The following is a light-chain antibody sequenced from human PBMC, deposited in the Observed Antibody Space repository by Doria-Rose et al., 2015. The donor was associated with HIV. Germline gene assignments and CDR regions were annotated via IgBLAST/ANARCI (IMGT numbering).Light chain of an antibody. CDR2: WAS. CDR3: QQYYDTPS. J-gene: IGKJ3*01. V-gene: IGKV4-1*01. Sequence: TQSPESLGMSLGERATLNCKSNQSLLYTSKNYLAWYQQKPGQHPELLIYWASTRQSGVPARFSGSGSGTDFTLTISSLEAEDVAVYYCQQYYDTPSFGPGTTVDIK. CDR1: QSLLYTSKNY.